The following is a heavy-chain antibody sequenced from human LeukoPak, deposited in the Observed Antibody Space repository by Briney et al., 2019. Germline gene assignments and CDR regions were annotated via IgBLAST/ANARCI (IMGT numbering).Heavy chain of an antibody. CDR3: AKDNRYYGSGSSFDY. CDR2: ISGSGGST. Sequence: QPGGSLRLSCAASGVTFSSYAMSWVRQAPGKGLEWVSAISGSGGSTYYADSVKGRFTISRDNSKNTLYLQMNSLRAEDTAVYYCAKDNRYYGSGSSFDYWGQGTLVTVSS. V-gene: IGHV3-23*01. J-gene: IGHJ4*02. D-gene: IGHD3-10*01. CDR1: GVTFSSYA.